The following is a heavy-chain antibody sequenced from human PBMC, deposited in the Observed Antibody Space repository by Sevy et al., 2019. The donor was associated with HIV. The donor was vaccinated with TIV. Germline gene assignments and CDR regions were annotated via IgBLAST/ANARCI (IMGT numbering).Heavy chain of an antibody. Sequence: GGSLRLSCAASGFTFSKYSMSWVRQPPGKGLEWVSTLSFGCGEINYADAVQGRFTISRDNSKSSVYLQMNNLRTEDTAVYYCARKGCTDPHDYWGQGTLVTVSS. D-gene: IGHD2-8*02. CDR1: GFTFSKYS. V-gene: IGHV3-23*01. CDR2: LSFGCGEI. CDR3: ARKGCTDPHDY. J-gene: IGHJ4*02.